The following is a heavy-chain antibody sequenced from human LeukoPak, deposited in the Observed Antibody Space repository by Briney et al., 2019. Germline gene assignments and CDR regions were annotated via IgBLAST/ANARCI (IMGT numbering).Heavy chain of an antibody. V-gene: IGHV4-59*10. CDR3: ARAPYYYDSSGYYFSPYYYYYYMDV. Sequence: NLSETLSLTCAVYGGSFSGYYWSWIRQTAGKGLEWIGRIYTSESTNYNPSLKSRVTMSVDTSKNQFSLKLSSVTAADTAVYYCARAPYYYDSSGYYFSPYYYYYYMDVWGKGTTVTVSS. CDR2: IYTSEST. D-gene: IGHD3-22*01. J-gene: IGHJ6*03. CDR1: GGSFSGYY.